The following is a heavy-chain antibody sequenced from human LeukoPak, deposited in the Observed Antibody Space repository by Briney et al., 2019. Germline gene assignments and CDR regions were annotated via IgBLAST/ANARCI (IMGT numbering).Heavy chain of an antibody. Sequence: TSETLSLTCTVSGGSISSYYWSWIRQPPGRGLEWIGYIYYSGSTNYNPSLKSRVTISVDTSKNQFSLKLSSVTAADTAVYYCATLLYSSSWYSFDYWGQGTLVTVSS. CDR1: GGSISSYY. J-gene: IGHJ4*02. CDR3: ATLLYSSSWYSFDY. V-gene: IGHV4-59*01. CDR2: IYYSGST. D-gene: IGHD6-13*01.